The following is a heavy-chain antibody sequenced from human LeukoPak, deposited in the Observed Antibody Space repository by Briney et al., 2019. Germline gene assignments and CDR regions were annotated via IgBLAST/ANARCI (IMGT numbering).Heavy chain of an antibody. V-gene: IGHV3-23*01. Sequence: PGGSLRLSCAASGFTFNSYAMSWVRQAPGKGLEWVSAISGSGGSTYYADSVKGRFTISRDNSKNTLYLQMNSLRAEDTAVYYCAKDGIPQPEYFQHWGQGTLVTVSS. CDR2: ISGSGGST. CDR1: GFTFNSYA. CDR3: AKDGIPQPEYFQH. J-gene: IGHJ1*01.